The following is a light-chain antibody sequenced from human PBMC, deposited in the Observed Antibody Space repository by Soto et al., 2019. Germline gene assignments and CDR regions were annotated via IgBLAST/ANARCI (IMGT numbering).Light chain of an antibody. Sequence: EIVLTQSPGTLSLSPGERATLSCRASQSFISSYLAWYQQKPGQAPRLLIYGASSRATGIPARFSGSGSGTDFTLTISSLEPEDFAVYYCQQRSNWPPITFGQGTRLEIK. CDR3: QQRSNWPPIT. CDR2: GAS. CDR1: QSFISSY. V-gene: IGKV3D-20*02. J-gene: IGKJ5*01.